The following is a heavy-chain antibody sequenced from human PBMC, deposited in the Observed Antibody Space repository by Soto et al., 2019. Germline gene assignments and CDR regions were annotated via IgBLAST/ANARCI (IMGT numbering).Heavy chain of an antibody. CDR2: ISYDGRNK. D-gene: IGHD3-10*01. CDR3: AKAVDITVRGVPPSDY. J-gene: IGHJ4*02. V-gene: IGHV3-30*18. CDR1: GFTFHDFG. Sequence: QVQLVESGGGVVQPGRSLRLSCAASGFTFHDFGMHWVRQTPGKGLEWVAVISYDGRNKYYADLVKGRFTISRDNSQNTLYLQMNSLRPEYTAVYFCAKAVDITVRGVPPSDYWGQGTLVTVSS.